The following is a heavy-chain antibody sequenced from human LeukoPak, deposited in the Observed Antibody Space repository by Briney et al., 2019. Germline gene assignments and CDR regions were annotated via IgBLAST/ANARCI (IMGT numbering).Heavy chain of an antibody. CDR1: GFTFSSYS. D-gene: IGHD1-26*01. CDR3: AKLPELGYYYYMDV. Sequence: KTGGSLRLSCAASGFTFSSYSMNWVRQAPGKGLEWVSSISSSSSYIYYADSVKGRFTISGDNAKNSLYLQMNSLRAEDTALYYCAKLPELGYYYYMDVWGKGTTVTVSS. J-gene: IGHJ6*03. CDR2: ISSSSSYI. V-gene: IGHV3-21*04.